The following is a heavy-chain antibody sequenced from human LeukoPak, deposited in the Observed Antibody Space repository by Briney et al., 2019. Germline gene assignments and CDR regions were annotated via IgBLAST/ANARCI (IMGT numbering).Heavy chain of an antibody. D-gene: IGHD6-19*01. J-gene: IGHJ4*02. Sequence: SETLSLTCAVSDYSISSGYYWGWIRQPPEKGLEWIGSIYHSGSTYYNPSLKSRVTISVDTSKNQFSLKLSSVTAADTAVYYCARDPGIAVAGFDYWGQGTLVTVSS. V-gene: IGHV4-38-2*02. CDR1: DYSISSGYY. CDR2: IYHSGST. CDR3: ARDPGIAVAGFDY.